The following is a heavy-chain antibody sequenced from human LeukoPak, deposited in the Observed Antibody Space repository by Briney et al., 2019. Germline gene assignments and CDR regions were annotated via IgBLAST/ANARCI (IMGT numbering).Heavy chain of an antibody. D-gene: IGHD2-21*02. Sequence: GSLRLSCAASGFSFSKLRRTWFRRPPGKGLEGFEYIHTSGGSDYDPSLRSRATISVDTSKNQFSLNLSSVTAADTAVYYCARHVKIAGDTYYRWFGPWGQGTLVTVSS. CDR2: IHTSGGS. J-gene: IGHJ5*02. CDR3: ARHVKIAGDTYYRWFGP. V-gene: IGHV4-4*09. CDR1: GFSFSKLR.